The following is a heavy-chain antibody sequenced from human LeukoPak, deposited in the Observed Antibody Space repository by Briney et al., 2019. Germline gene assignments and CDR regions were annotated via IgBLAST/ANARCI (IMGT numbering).Heavy chain of an antibody. CDR3: ARIYDSSGYSHFDY. Sequence: SVKVSCKASGGTFSSYAISWVRQAPGHGLEWMGGIIPIFGTANYAQKFQGRVTITTDESTSTAYTELSSLRSEDTAVYYCARIYDSSGYSHFDYWGQGTLVTVSS. D-gene: IGHD3-22*01. J-gene: IGHJ4*02. CDR1: GGTFSSYA. V-gene: IGHV1-69*05. CDR2: IIPIFGTA.